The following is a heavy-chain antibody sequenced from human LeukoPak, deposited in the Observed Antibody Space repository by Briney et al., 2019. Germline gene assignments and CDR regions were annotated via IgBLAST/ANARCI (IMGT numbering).Heavy chain of an antibody. CDR1: GGSISSYY. D-gene: IGHD6-19*01. Sequence: PSETLSLTSTVSGGSISSYYWSWIRQPPGKGLEWIGYIYYSGSTNYNPSLKSRVTIPVDTSKNQFSLKLSSVTAADTAVYYCARQLYSSGWYGFDYWGQGTLVTVSS. V-gene: IGHV4-59*01. CDR2: IYYSGST. J-gene: IGHJ4*02. CDR3: ARQLYSSGWYGFDY.